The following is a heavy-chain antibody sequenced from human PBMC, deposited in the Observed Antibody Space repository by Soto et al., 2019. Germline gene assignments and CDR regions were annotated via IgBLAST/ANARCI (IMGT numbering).Heavy chain of an antibody. V-gene: IGHV3-48*01. CDR3: ARSQAADNRYCSGGSCFDFDY. J-gene: IGHJ4*02. Sequence: GGSLRLSCAASGFTFSSYSMNWVRQAPGKGLEWVSYISSSSSTIYYADSVKGRFTISRDNAKNSLYLQMNSLRAEDTAVYYCARSQAADNRYCSGGSCFDFDYWGQGTLVTVSS. D-gene: IGHD2-15*01. CDR2: ISSSSSTI. CDR1: GFTFSSYS.